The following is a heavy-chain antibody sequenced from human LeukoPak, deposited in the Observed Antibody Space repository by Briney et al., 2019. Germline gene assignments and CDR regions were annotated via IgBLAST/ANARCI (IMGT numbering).Heavy chain of an antibody. D-gene: IGHD3-22*01. V-gene: IGHV3-48*03. Sequence: GGSLRLSCAASGFTFSSYEMNWVRQAPGKGLEWVSYISSSGSTIYYADSLKGRFTISRDNAKNSLYLQMNSLRAEDTAVYYCARAVWDSSGHLFDYWGQGTLVTVSS. CDR2: ISSSGSTI. CDR1: GFTFSSYE. J-gene: IGHJ4*02. CDR3: ARAVWDSSGHLFDY.